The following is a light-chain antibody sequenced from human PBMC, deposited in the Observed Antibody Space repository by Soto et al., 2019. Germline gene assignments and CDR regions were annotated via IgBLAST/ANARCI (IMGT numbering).Light chain of an antibody. Sequence: DIQMTQSPSTLSASVGDRVTITCRASQSISSWLAWYQQKPGKAPKLLIYDASSLESGVPSRFSGSGSGTSFTLTISSLQPDDFATYYFQQYNSYSNTFGQGTKREIK. CDR2: DAS. J-gene: IGKJ2*01. V-gene: IGKV1-5*01. CDR1: QSISSW. CDR3: QQYNSYSNT.